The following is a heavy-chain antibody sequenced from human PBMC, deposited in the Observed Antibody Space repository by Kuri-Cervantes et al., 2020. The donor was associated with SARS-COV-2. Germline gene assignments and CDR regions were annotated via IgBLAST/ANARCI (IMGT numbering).Heavy chain of an antibody. Sequence: ASVKVSCKASGYTFTSYGISWVRQAPGQGLEWMGWISAYNGNTNYAQKFQGRVTITADESTSTAYMELSSLRSEDTAVYYCAREAGGYHGYYCGMDVWGQGTTVTVSS. V-gene: IGHV1-18*01. D-gene: IGHD5-18*01. J-gene: IGHJ6*02. CDR1: GYTFTSYG. CDR2: ISAYNGNT. CDR3: AREAGGYHGYYCGMDV.